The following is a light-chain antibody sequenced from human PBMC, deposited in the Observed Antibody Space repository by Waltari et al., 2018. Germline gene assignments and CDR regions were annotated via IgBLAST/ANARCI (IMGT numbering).Light chain of an antibody. CDR3: QQYNDWLPLT. Sequence: CRASQSVSINLAWYQQKPGQTPRLLIFDTSTRATGIPARFSGSGSGIDFTLTISSLQSEDFAVYYCQQYNDWLPLTFGGGTKVEI. J-gene: IGKJ4*01. CDR2: DTS. CDR1: QSVSIN. V-gene: IGKV3-15*01.